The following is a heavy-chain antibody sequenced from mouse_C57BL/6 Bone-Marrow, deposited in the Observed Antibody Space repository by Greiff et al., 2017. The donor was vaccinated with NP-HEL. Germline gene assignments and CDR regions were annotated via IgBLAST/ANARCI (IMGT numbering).Heavy chain of an antibody. J-gene: IGHJ4*01. D-gene: IGHD1-1*01. CDR2: ISNGGGSP. CDR3: ARLPITTAYAMDY. CDR1: GFTFSDYY. V-gene: IGHV5-12*01. Sequence: EVKLMESGGGLVQPGGSLKLSCAASGFTFSDYYMYWFRQTPENRLEWVAYISNGGGSPYYPDTVQGRFTISRDNAKNTLYLQMSRLKSEDTAMYYCARLPITTAYAMDYWGQGTSVTVSS.